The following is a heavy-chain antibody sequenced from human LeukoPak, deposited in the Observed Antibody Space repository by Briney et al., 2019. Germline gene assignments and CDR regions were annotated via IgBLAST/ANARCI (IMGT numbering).Heavy chain of an antibody. CDR2: IYYSGST. V-gene: IGHV4-59*08. J-gene: IGHJ4*02. Sequence: SETLSLTCTVSGGSISSYYWNWIRQPPGKGLEWIGYIYYSGSTNYNPSLKSRVTISLDTSKNQFSLKLGSVTAADTAVYYCARLYGYGYGRLDSWGQGTLVTVSS. CDR1: GGSISSYY. CDR3: ARLYGYGYGRLDS. D-gene: IGHD5-18*01.